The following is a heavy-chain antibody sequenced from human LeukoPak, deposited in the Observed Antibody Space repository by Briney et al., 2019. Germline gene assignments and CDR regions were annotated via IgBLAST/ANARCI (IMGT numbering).Heavy chain of an antibody. V-gene: IGHV3-30*02. CDR1: GFTFSSYG. J-gene: IGHJ4*02. CDR3: AKDPGHFDY. CDR2: IRYDGSNK. Sequence: GGSLRLSCAASGFTFSSYGMHSVRQAPGKGLEWVAFIRYDGSNKYYADSVKGRFPISRDNSKSTLYLQMNSLRAEGTAVYYCAKDPGHFDYWGQGTLVTVSS.